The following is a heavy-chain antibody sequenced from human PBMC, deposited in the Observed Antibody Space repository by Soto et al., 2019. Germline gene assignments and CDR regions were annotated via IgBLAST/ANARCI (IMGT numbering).Heavy chain of an antibody. CDR2: IGGYKGNT. CDR3: APDTLGTGMPSGY. J-gene: IGHJ4*02. D-gene: IGHD5-18*01. CDR1: GYTFTNYG. Sequence: QVQLVQSGAEVREPGASVKVSCKASGYTFTNYGVSWVRQAPGQGLEWMGWIGGYKGNTNYAQKLQGRVTLTTDTSTSTAYMELRSLRSDDTAVYYCAPDTLGTGMPSGYWGQGTLVTVSS. V-gene: IGHV1-18*01.